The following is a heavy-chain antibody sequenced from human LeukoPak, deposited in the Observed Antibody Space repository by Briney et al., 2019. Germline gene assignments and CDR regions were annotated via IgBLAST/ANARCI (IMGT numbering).Heavy chain of an antibody. CDR1: GGSVSSYY. V-gene: IGHV4-59*08. J-gene: IGHJ5*02. CDR2: IYYSAST. Sequence: SETLSLTCTVSGGSVSSYYWSWIRQPPGQGLEWIGYIYYSASTNYNPSLKSRVTISVDTSKNQLSLKLSSVTAADTAVYYCARQTGTPLNWFDPWGQGTLVTVSS. CDR3: ARQTGTPLNWFDP. D-gene: IGHD6-13*01.